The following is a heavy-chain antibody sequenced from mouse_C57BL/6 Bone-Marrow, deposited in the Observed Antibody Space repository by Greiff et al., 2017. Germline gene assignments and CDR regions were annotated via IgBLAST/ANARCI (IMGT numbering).Heavy chain of an antibody. CDR1: GYTFTSYW. V-gene: IGHV1-59*01. D-gene: IGHD2-1*01. J-gene: IGHJ4*01. CDR2: IDPSDSYT. CDR3: ARWGYGNYVMDY. Sequence: QVQLQQPGAELVRPGTSVKLSCKASGYTFTSYWMHWVKQRPGQGLEWIGVIDPSDSYTNYTQKFKGKATLTVDTSSSTAYMQLSSLTSEDAAVYYCARWGYGNYVMDYWGQGPSVTVSA.